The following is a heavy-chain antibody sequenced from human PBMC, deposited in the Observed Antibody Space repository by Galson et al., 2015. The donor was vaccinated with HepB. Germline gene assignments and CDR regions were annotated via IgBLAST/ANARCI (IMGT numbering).Heavy chain of an antibody. V-gene: IGHV3-30-3*01. Sequence: SLRLSCAASGFTFSSYAMHWVRQAPGKGLEWVAVISYDGSNKYYADSVKGRFTISRDNSKNTLYLQMNSLRAEDTAVYYCARVIAAAGGGFDYWGQGTLVTVSS. CDR1: GFTFSSYA. CDR3: ARVIAAAGGGFDY. CDR2: ISYDGSNK. D-gene: IGHD6-13*01. J-gene: IGHJ4*02.